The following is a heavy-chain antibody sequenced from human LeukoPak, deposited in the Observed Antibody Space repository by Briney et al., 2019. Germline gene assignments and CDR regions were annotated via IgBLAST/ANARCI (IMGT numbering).Heavy chain of an antibody. CDR1: GGSFSGYY. J-gene: IGHJ6*02. CDR3: AREVVLRFLEWSSRGMDV. D-gene: IGHD3-3*01. Sequence: SETLSLTCAVYGGSFSGYYWSWIRQPPGKGLEWIGEINHSGSTNYNPSLKSRVTIPVDTSKNQFSLKLSSVTAADTAVYYCAREVVLRFLEWSSRGMDVRGQGTTVTVSS. CDR2: INHSGST. V-gene: IGHV4-34*01.